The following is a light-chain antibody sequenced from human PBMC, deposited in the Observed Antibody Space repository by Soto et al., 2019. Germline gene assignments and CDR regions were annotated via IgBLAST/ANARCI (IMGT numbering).Light chain of an antibody. V-gene: IGLV1-40*01. Sequence: QCVLTQPPSVSGAPGQRVTISCTWSSSNIGAGYDVHWYQQLPGTAPKLLIYGNSNRPSGVPDRFSGSKSGTSASLAITGLQAEDEADYYCQYYDSSLSGHVFGTGTKVTVL. CDR2: GNS. CDR3: QYYDSSLSGHV. J-gene: IGLJ1*01. CDR1: SSNIGAGYD.